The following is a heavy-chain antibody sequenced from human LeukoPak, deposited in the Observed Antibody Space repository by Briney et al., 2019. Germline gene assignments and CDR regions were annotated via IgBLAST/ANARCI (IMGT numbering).Heavy chain of an antibody. CDR3: AKTMGGLKWDDAFDI. V-gene: IGHV3-11*01. D-gene: IGHD3-16*01. J-gene: IGHJ3*02. CDR2: ISSSGNSI. Sequence: PGGSLRLSCAASRFTFSDYYMSWIRQAPGKGLGWVSYISSSGNSIYYADSVKGRFTISRDNAKNSLYLQMNSLRAEDTAVYYCAKTMGGLKWDDAFDIWGQGTVVTVSS. CDR1: RFTFSDYY.